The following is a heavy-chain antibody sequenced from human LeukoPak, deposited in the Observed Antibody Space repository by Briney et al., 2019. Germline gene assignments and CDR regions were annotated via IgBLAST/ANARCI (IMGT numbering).Heavy chain of an antibody. CDR3: ARVGSSSGRSFDI. J-gene: IGHJ3*02. Sequence: GGSLRLSCAASGFVVSSNYMSWVRQAPGEGLEWVSVIYSGGSTYYADSVKGRFTISRDKSKNTLHLQMNSLRAEDTAVYYCARVGSSSGRSFDIWGQGTMVTVSS. D-gene: IGHD3-22*01. CDR1: GFVVSSNY. V-gene: IGHV3-53*01. CDR2: IYSGGST.